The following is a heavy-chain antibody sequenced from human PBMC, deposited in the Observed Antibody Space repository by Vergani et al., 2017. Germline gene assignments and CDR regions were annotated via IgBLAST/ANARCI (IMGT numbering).Heavy chain of an antibody. J-gene: IGHJ5*01. Sequence: QVQLVQSGAEVKKPGASVKVSCKASGYTFTGYYMHWVRQAPGQGLEWMGWINPNSGGTNYAQKFQGRVTMTRDTSIRTAYMELSRLRSDDTAVYYCARDYGYCSSTSCPNWFDPWGQGTLVSGSS. D-gene: IGHD2-2*01. CDR2: INPNSGGT. CDR3: ARDYGYCSSTSCPNWFDP. V-gene: IGHV1-2*02. CDR1: GYTFTGYY.